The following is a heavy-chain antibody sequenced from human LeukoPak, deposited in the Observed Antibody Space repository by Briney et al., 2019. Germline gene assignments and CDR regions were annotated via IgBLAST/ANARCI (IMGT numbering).Heavy chain of an antibody. D-gene: IGHD3-10*01. V-gene: IGHV3-53*01. CDR3: ARDKGGMVPFDH. Sequence: GGSLRLSCAASGFTVSSKYMSWVRQAPGRGLEWVSVIYSGGSTYYADSVTGRFTIARDDSKNLLYLQMNSLRPEDTAMYFCARDKGGMVPFDHWGQGTLVTVSS. J-gene: IGHJ4*02. CDR1: GFTVSSKY. CDR2: IYSGGST.